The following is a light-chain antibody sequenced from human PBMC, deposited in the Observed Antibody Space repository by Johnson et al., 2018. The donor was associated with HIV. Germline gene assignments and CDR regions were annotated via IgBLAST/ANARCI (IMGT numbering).Light chain of an antibody. V-gene: IGLV1-51*01. CDR3: GTWDSSLIAGLEF. J-gene: IGLJ1*01. CDR1: SSNIGNNY. CDR2: DNN. Sequence: QSVLTQPPSVSAAPGQKVTISCSGSSSNIGNNYVSWYQQLPGTAPKLVIYDNNKRPSGIPDRFSGSKSGTSATLGITGLQTGDEADYYCGTWDSSLIAGLEFCGTGTKVTVL.